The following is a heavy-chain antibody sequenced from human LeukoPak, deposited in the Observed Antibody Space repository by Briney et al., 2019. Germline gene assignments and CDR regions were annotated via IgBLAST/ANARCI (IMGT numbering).Heavy chain of an antibody. J-gene: IGHJ4*02. D-gene: IGHD3-22*01. V-gene: IGHV3-74*01. CDR3: ARDYYDSSGYASDN. CDR1: GGSISSSSYYW. CDR2: INGDGTST. Sequence: ETLSLTCTVSGGSISSSSYYWMHWVRQAPGKGLVWVSGINGDGTSTTYADSVKGRFTISRDNVENTLYLQMDSLRAEDTAVYYCARDYYDSSGYASDNWGQGTLVTVSS.